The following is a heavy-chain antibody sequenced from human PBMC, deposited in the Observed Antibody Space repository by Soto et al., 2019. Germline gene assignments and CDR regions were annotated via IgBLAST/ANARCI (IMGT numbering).Heavy chain of an antibody. CDR2: INHSGTI. D-gene: IGHD2-21*02. CDR3: ARADRTLVTSYSLDL. V-gene: IGHV4-34*01. J-gene: IGHJ6*02. CDR1: GGSFSGYY. Sequence: QVQLQQWGAGLLKPSEPLFLTCAVYGGSFSGYYWTWIRQPPGEGLEWIGEINHSGTINFNPSLKSRLTISLDTSNTHSSLKLSSVTDADTAAYYCARADRTLVTSYSLDLWGQGTTVTVSS.